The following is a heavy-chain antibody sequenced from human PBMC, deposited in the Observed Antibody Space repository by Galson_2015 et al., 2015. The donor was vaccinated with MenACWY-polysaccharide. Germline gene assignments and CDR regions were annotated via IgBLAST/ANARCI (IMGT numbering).Heavy chain of an antibody. D-gene: IGHD2-15*01. J-gene: IGHJ4*02. V-gene: IGHV1-2*06. CDR3: AKDKGFCSGGSCYVPDF. CDR1: GYTFTVYY. CDR2: IHTNSGVT. Sequence: SVKVSCKASGYTFTVYYMHWVRQAPGQGLEWMGRIHTNSGVTGYAQNFQGRVTMTRDTSISTAYMELSRLTSDDTAVYFCAKDKGFCSGGSCYVPDFWGQGTLLTVSS.